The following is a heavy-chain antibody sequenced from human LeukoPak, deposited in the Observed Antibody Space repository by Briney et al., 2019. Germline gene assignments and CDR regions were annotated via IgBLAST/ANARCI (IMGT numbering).Heavy chain of an antibody. D-gene: IGHD1-26*01. V-gene: IGHV1-69*13. CDR2: IIPIFGTA. Sequence: SVKVSCKASGGTFSSYAISWVRQAPGQGLEWMGGIIPIFGTANYARKFQGRVTITADESTSTAYMELSSLRSEDTAVYYCVGDAYSGRGAYWGQGTLVTVSS. CDR1: GGTFSSYA. J-gene: IGHJ4*02. CDR3: VGDAYSGRGAY.